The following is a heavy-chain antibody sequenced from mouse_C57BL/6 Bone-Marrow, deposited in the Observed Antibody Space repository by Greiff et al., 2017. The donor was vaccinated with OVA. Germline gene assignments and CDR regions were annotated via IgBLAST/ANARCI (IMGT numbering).Heavy chain of an antibody. D-gene: IGHD2-5*01. J-gene: IGHJ2*01. CDR2: IDPSDSYT. CDR1: GYTFTSYW. CDR3: ARELYSNYVFDY. V-gene: IGHV1-69*01. Sequence: VQLQQPGAELVMPGASVKLSCKASGYTFTSYWMHWVKQRPGQGLEWIGEIDPSDSYTNYNQKFKGKSTLTVDKSSSTAYMQLSSLTSEDSAVYYCARELYSNYVFDYWGLGTTLTVSS.